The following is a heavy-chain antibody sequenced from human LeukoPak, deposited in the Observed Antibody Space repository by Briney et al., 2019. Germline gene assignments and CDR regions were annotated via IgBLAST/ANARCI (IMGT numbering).Heavy chain of an antibody. CDR3: ARGLWFGEPMDY. CDR2: ISSTSTFI. J-gene: IGHJ4*02. Sequence: GGSLRLSCAASGFTFSSYSMNWVRQAPGKGLEWVSSISSTSTFIYYADSVKGRFTISRDNAKNSLSLQMNSLRAEDTAVYYCARGLWFGEPMDYWGQGTLVTVSS. CDR1: GFTFSSYS. V-gene: IGHV3-21*01. D-gene: IGHD3-10*01.